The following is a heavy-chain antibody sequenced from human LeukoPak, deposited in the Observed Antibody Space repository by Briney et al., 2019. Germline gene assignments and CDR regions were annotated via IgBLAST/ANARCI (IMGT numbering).Heavy chain of an antibody. D-gene: IGHD3-10*01. CDR1: GFTFSSYS. CDR3: ARAARRWFGELLYSYYYMDV. Sequence: GGSLRLSCAASGFTFSSYSMNWVRQAPGKGLEWVSYISSSSSTIYYADSVKGRFTISRDNAKNSLYLQMNSLRAEDTAVYYCARAARRWFGELLYSYYYMDVWGKGTTVTVSS. J-gene: IGHJ6*03. CDR2: ISSSSSTI. V-gene: IGHV3-48*04.